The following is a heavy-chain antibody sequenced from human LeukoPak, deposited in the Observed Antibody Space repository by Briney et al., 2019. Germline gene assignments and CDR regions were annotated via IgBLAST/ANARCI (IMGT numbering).Heavy chain of an antibody. V-gene: IGHV3-7*02. CDR1: GFTFSNYA. CDR2: IKTDGSEK. D-gene: IGHD6-19*01. Sequence: GGSLRLSCAASGFTFSNYAMSWVRQAPGKGLEWVANIKTDGSEKYYVDSVKGRFTISRDNAKNSLYLQMNSLRVEDMAVYYCAKWTYSSGWYYDYWGQGTLVTVSS. CDR3: AKWTYSSGWYYDY. J-gene: IGHJ4*02.